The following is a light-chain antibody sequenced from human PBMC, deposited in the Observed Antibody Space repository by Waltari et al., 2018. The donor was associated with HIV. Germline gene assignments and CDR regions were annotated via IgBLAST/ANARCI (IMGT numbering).Light chain of an antibody. J-gene: IGLJ3*02. Sequence: QSVLTQPPSVSAAPGQKVTISCSGSSSNIWRNYVSWYQQLPAAAPKLLIYDNTERPSGIPDRFSGSKSGTSATLGITGLQTGDEADYYCGTWDSSLGGWVFGGGTKLAVL. CDR3: GTWDSSLGGWV. CDR1: SSNIWRNY. CDR2: DNT. V-gene: IGLV1-51*01.